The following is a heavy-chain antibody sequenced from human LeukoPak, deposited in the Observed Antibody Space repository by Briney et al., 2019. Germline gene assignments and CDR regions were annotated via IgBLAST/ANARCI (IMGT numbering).Heavy chain of an antibody. CDR2: IIDNGYIT. J-gene: IGHJ6*03. D-gene: IGHD3-16*01. CDR1: GFTFSSYA. CDR3: AKLGGQEVHNYYVAV. V-gene: IGHV3-23*01. Sequence: GGSLRLSCAASGFTFSSYAMSWVRQAPGKGLEWVSGIIDNGYITYYANSVRGCFTISRDNSKNTLFLQMNSLRAEDTAVYYCAKLGGQEVHNYYVAVWGKGTTVAASS.